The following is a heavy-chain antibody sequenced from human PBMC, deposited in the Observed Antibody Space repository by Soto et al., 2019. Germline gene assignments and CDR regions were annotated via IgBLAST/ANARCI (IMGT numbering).Heavy chain of an antibody. CDR3: ARSRDDFWSGYRPTYYYYYGMDV. J-gene: IGHJ6*02. CDR2: ISYDGSNK. D-gene: IGHD3-3*01. V-gene: IGHV3-30-3*01. CDR1: GFTFSSYA. Sequence: GSLRLSCAASGFTFSSYAMHWVRQAPGKGLEWVAVISYDGSNKYYADSVKGRFTISRDNSKNTLYLQMNSLRAEDTAVYYCARSRDDFWSGYRPTYYYYYGMDVWGQGTTVTVSS.